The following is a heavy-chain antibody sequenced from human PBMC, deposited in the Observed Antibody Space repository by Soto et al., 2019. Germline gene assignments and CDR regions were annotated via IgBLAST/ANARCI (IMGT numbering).Heavy chain of an antibody. CDR3: AREAMYYDFWSGPPFDP. D-gene: IGHD3-3*01. V-gene: IGHV1-46*01. J-gene: IGHJ5*02. Sequence: ASSEGLCKASGYTFTSYYMHWVRQAPGQGLEWMGIINPSGGSTSYAQKFQGRVTMTRDTSTSTVYMELSSLRSEDTAVYYCAREAMYYDFWSGPPFDPWGQGTLVTVSS. CDR2: INPSGGST. CDR1: GYTFTSYY.